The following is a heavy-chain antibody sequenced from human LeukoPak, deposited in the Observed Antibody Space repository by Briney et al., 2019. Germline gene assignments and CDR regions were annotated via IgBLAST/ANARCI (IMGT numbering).Heavy chain of an antibody. CDR3: ARLEDIVVVPAAISYYYYGMDV. CDR2: ISAYNGNT. D-gene: IGHD2-2*01. J-gene: IGHJ6*02. CDR1: GYTFTSYG. Sequence: GASVKVSCKASGYTFTSYGISWVRQAPGQGLEWMGWISAYNGNTNYAQKLQGRVTMTTDTSTSTAYMELRSLRSDDTAVYYCARLEDIVVVPAAISYYYYGMDVWGQGTTVTVSS. V-gene: IGHV1-18*01.